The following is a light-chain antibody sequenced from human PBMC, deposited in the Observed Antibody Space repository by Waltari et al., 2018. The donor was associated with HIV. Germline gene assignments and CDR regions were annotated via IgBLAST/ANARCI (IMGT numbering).Light chain of an antibody. J-gene: IGKJ1*01. CDR1: QSVSSSH. Sequence: EIVLTQSPGTLSLSPGERATLSCRASQSVSSSHLAWYQQKPGQAPRLLIYGTSSRATDIPDRFRGSGSGTEFTLTISRLEPEDFALYYCHQYGRSPRTFGQGTKVEIK. V-gene: IGKV3-20*01. CDR3: HQYGRSPRT. CDR2: GTS.